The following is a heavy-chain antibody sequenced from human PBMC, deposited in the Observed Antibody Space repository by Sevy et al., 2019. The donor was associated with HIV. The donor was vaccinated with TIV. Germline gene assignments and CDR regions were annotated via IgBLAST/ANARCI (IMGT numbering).Heavy chain of an antibody. CDR1: GLTFSTSW. D-gene: IGHD6-13*01. J-gene: IGHJ4*02. CDR2: IRPDGSET. Sequence: GGSLRLSCAASGLTFSTSWMKWVRQAPGKGLECVANIRPDGSETYYADSVRGRFTISRDSARDSVFLQMNSLRVEDTAVYYCARVSSAGGGDYWGQGVLVTVSS. V-gene: IGHV3-7*01. CDR3: ARVSSAGGGDY.